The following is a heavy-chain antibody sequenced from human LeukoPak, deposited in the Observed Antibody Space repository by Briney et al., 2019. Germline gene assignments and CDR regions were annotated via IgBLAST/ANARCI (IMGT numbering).Heavy chain of an antibody. Sequence: PGGSLRLSCAASGFTFSSYAMSWVRQAPGKGLEWVSAISGSGGSTYYADSVKGRFTISRDNSKNTLYLQMNSLRAEDTAVYYCARDRGFSPDLMDVWGQGTTVTVSS. CDR2: ISGSGGST. V-gene: IGHV3-23*01. CDR1: GFTFSSYA. J-gene: IGHJ6*02. CDR3: ARDRGFSPDLMDV. D-gene: IGHD3-10*01.